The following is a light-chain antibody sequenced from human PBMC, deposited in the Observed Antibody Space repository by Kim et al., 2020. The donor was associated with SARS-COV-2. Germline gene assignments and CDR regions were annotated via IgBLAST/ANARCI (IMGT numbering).Light chain of an antibody. CDR1: QSIANY. V-gene: IGKV1-39*01. Sequence: DIQMTQSPSSLSASVGDRVTITCRASQSIANYLNWYQHKPPGKAPNLLLYAASTLHTGVPSRFSGSGSGTNFTLTVSGLQPEGFATYYGQQSYTTPITFGQGTRLEI. CDR3: QQSYTTPIT. CDR2: AAS. J-gene: IGKJ5*01.